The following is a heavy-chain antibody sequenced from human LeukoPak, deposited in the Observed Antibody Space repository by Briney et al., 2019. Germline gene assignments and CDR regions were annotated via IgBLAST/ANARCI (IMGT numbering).Heavy chain of an antibody. CDR3: ARDRPGSYWYFDL. CDR2: IYYLGST. V-gene: IGHV4-59*01. Sequence: SQTLSLTCTVSGGSISSYYWSWIRQPPGKGLEWVGHIYYLGSTNYNPSLKSRVTISIDTSKNYFSLKLNSVIAADTAVYYCARDRPGSYWYFDLWGRGTLVTVSS. D-gene: IGHD3-10*01. J-gene: IGHJ2*01. CDR1: GGSISSYY.